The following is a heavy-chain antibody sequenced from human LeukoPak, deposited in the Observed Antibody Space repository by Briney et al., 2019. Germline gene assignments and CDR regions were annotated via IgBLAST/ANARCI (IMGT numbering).Heavy chain of an antibody. CDR1: GYTFTSYD. CDR3: ARFSSIAARHWFDP. D-gene: IGHD6-6*01. V-gene: IGHV1-8*03. J-gene: IGHJ5*02. Sequence: ASVKVSCKASGYTFTSYDINWVRQATGQGLEWMGWMNPNSGNTGYAQKFQGRVTITRNTSISTAYMELSSLRSEDTAVYYCARFSSIAARHWFDPWGQGTLVTVSS. CDR2: MNPNSGNT.